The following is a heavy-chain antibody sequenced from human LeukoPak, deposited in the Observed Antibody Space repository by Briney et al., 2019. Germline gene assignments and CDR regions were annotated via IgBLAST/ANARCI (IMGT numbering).Heavy chain of an antibody. Sequence: SETLSLTCAVYGGSFSGYYWSWIRQPPGKGLEWIGEINHSGSTNYNPSLKSRVTISVDTSKNQFSLKLSSVTAADTAVYYCATSERDYLDYWGQGTLVTVSS. CDR3: ATSERDYLDY. CDR1: GGSFSGYY. CDR2: INHSGST. V-gene: IGHV4-34*01. J-gene: IGHJ4*02.